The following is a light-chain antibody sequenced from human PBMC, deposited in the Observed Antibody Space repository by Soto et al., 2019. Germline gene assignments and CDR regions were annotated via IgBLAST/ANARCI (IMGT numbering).Light chain of an antibody. V-gene: IGKV2-28*01. CDR3: AQGLETPFT. CDR2: LGS. J-gene: IGKJ4*01. CDR1: RNLLHSNGYYY. Sequence: EIVLTQFPLSLPVTPGEPASISCRSSRNLLHSNGYYYLDWYLQKPGQSPQLLIYLGSNRASGVPDRFSGSGSGTDFTLTISRVEAEDVGVYFCAQGLETPFTLGGGTKVDIK.